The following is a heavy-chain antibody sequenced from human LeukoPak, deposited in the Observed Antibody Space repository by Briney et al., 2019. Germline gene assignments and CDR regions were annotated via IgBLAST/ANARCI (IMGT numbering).Heavy chain of an antibody. D-gene: IGHD3-16*01. CDR3: GRGMRGSSAFDY. V-gene: IGHV3-74*01. Sequence: GGSLRLSCAASGLTFTRYWMHWVRQAPGKGLVWVSRINSAGNTTDYAESVKGRFSISRDNSKNTLSLQMNNLRVEDTAVYYCGRGMRGSSAFDYWGQGTLVTVSS. CDR1: GLTFTRYW. J-gene: IGHJ4*02. CDR2: INSAGNTT.